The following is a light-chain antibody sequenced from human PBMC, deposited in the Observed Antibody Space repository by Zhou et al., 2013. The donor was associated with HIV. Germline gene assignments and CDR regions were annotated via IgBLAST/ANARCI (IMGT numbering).Light chain of an antibody. CDR1: QDVKTW. Sequence: DVQMTQSPSSVSASVGDRVTITCRASQDVKTWLAWYQQKPGKAPNLLIYAASTLQSGVPSRFSGSGSGTDFTLTISCLQSEDFATYFCQQYHSFPITFGGGTKVEI. CDR2: AAS. V-gene: IGKV1-12*01. J-gene: IGKJ4*01. CDR3: QQYHSFPIT.